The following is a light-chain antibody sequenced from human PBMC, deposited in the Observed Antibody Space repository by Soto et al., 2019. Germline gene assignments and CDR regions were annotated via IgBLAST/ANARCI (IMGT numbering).Light chain of an antibody. V-gene: IGLV3-1*01. CDR2: QDN. CDR3: QTWDGSTAVV. CDR1: KLGDKY. Sequence: SSELTQPPSVSVSPGQTASISCSGDKLGDKYACWYQQMPGQSPVLVIYQDNKRPSGIPARFSGSNSGNTATLTISGTQPLDEADYYCQTWDGSTAVVFGGGTKLTVL. J-gene: IGLJ2*01.